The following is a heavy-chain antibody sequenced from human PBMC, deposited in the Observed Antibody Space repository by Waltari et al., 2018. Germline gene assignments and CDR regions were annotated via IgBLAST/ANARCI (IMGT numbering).Heavy chain of an antibody. V-gene: IGHV1-3*01. CDR3: ASDFGTYDYIWGSYRGFDP. CDR2: INAGKGNN. Sequence: QVQLVQSGAEVKKPGASVKVSCKASGYTFTSYAMHWVRQAPGQRLERMGWINAGKGNNKYVREFQGIVNITRDTSTTTAYMELSSLRSEDTVVYYCASDFGTYDYIWGSYRGFDPWGQGTLVTVSS. J-gene: IGHJ5*02. D-gene: IGHD3-16*01. CDR1: GYTFTSYA.